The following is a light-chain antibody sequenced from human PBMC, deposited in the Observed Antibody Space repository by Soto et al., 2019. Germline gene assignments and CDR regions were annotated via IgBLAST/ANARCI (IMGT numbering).Light chain of an antibody. CDR2: DAS. V-gene: IGKV1-5*01. CDR3: QQYNSYSPLT. CDR1: QSISSW. J-gene: IGKJ4*01. Sequence: DIQMTQSPSTLSASVGDRVTITCRASQSISSWLAWYQQKPGKAPKLLIYDASSLESGVPSRFSGSGSGTEFPLTISSLQPDNFATYYCQQYNSYSPLTFGGGTKVEIK.